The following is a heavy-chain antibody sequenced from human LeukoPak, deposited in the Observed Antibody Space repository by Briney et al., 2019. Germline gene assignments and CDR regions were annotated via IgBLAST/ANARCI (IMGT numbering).Heavy chain of an antibody. J-gene: IGHJ6*03. CDR3: ARDRFLEGVYTGGVGYYYYYMDV. D-gene: IGHD3-3*01. CDR1: GGPISSYY. V-gene: IGHV4-59*13. Sequence: SETLSLTCTVSGGPISSYYWSWIRQPPGKGLVGLGYIYYCGSTNYNPPLKSRVTISVDTSKKQFSLKLSSVPAADTAVYYCARDRFLEGVYTGGVGYYYYYMDVWGKGTTVTVSS. CDR2: IYYCGST.